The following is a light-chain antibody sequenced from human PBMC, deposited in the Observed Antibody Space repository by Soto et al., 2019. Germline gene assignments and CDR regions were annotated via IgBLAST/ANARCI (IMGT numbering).Light chain of an antibody. J-gene: IGKJ1*01. V-gene: IGKV3-20*01. CDR1: QTISSDY. CDR3: QRYGSSPT. Sequence: EILLTQSPGTLSLSPGERATLSFRASQTISSDYLAWYQQKPGQAPRLLIFGAATRAADIPDRFSGSGSGTDFTLTISRLEPEDFAVYYCQRYGSSPTFGQGTKVDIK. CDR2: GAA.